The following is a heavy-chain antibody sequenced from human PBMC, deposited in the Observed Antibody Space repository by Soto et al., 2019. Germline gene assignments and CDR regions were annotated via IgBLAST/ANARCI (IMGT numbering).Heavy chain of an antibody. D-gene: IGHD5-18*01. CDR2: ISAYNGNT. V-gene: IGHV1-18*04. CDR3: ARGWIQLWFDYYYGMDV. CDR1: GYTFTSYG. Sequence: ASVKVSCKASGYTFTSYGISWVRQAPGQGLEWMGWISAYNGNTNYAQKLQGRVTMTTDTSTSTAYMELRGLRSDDTAVYYCARGWIQLWFDYYYGMDVWGQGTTVTVS. J-gene: IGHJ6*02.